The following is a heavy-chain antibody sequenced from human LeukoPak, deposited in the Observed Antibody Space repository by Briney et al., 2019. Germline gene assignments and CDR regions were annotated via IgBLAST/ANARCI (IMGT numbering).Heavy chain of an antibody. CDR2: IYHSGNT. D-gene: IGHD3-22*01. V-gene: IGHV4-30-2*01. CDR1: GGSISSGGYS. CDR3: ARGGDSSGFYYYFDY. Sequence: SETLSLACTVSGGSISSGGYSWSWIRQPPGKDLEWIGYIYHSGNTYYNPSLKSRVTISVDRSKNQFSLKLTSVTAADTAVYYCARGGDSSGFYYYFDYWGQGTLVTVSS. J-gene: IGHJ4*02.